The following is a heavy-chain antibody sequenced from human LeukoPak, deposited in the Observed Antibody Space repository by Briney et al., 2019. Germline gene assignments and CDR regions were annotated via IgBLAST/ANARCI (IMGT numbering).Heavy chain of an antibody. D-gene: IGHD4-17*01. CDR3: AGRSAGDYVNTFDI. J-gene: IGHJ3*02. Sequence: GGSLRLSCAASGFTVSSNYMTWVRQAPGKGLEWVSVIYSGGRTYYADSVKGRFTISRDNSKNTLYLDMNSLRAEDTAVYYCAGRSAGDYVNTFDIWGQGAMVTVSS. CDR1: GFTVSSNY. V-gene: IGHV3-53*01. CDR2: IYSGGRT.